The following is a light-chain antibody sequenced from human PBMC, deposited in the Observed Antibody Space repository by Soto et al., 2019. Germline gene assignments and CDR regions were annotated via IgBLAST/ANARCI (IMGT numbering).Light chain of an antibody. Sequence: EIVLTQSPGTLSLSPGGRATLSCRASQSVSRRLFAWYQQKPGQAPRLLIYGASTRATGIADRFSGSVSGTDFTLTISRLEPEDFAVYYCQQYGNPPPYSFGQGTKLEIK. CDR1: QSVSRRL. CDR2: GAS. CDR3: QQYGNPPPYS. J-gene: IGKJ2*03. V-gene: IGKV3-20*01.